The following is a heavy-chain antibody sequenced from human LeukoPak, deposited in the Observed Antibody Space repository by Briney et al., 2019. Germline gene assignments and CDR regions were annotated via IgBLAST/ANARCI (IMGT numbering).Heavy chain of an antibody. D-gene: IGHD1-26*01. CDR3: ARHFPPDRVGAKVERGFDP. V-gene: IGHV4-39*01. J-gene: IGHJ5*02. Sequence: SETLSLTCTVSGGSISSSSYYWGWIRQPPGKGREWIGSIYYSGSTYYNPSLKSRVTISVDTSKNQFSLKLSSVTAADTAVYYCARHFPPDRVGAKVERGFDPWGQGTLVTVSS. CDR1: GGSISSSSYY. CDR2: IYYSGST.